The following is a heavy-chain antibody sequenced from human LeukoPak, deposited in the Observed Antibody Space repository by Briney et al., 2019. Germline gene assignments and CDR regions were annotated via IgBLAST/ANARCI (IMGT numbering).Heavy chain of an antibody. J-gene: IGHJ4*02. CDR3: ARVVLSNGDFDY. CDR1: GFTFSDYY. CDR2: ISGSGSTI. V-gene: IGHV3-11*01. D-gene: IGHD4-11*01. Sequence: PGGSLRLSCAASGFTFSDYYMSWIRQAPGKGLEWVSCISGSGSTIYYADSVKGRFTISRDNAKNSLYLQMNSLRAEDTAVYYCARVVLSNGDFDYWGQGTLVTVSS.